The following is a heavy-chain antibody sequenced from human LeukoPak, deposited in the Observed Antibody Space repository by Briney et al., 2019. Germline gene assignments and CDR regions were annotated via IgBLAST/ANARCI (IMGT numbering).Heavy chain of an antibody. CDR3: ARGRSSSPPRAYYYYYMDV. CDR1: GGSISSYY. J-gene: IGHJ6*03. CDR2: IYYSGST. D-gene: IGHD6-6*01. Sequence: SETLSLTCTVSGGSISSYYWSWIRQPPGKGLEWIGYIYYSGSTNYNPSLKSRVTISVDTSKNQFSLKLSSVTAADTAVYYCARGRSSSPPRAYYYYYMDVWGKGTTVTVSS. V-gene: IGHV4-59*12.